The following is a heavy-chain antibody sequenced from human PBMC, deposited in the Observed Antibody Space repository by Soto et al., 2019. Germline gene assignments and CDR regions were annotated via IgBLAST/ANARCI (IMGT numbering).Heavy chain of an antibody. Sequence: SETLSLTCTVSGGSISSYYWSWIRQPPGKGLEWIGYIHYSGSTNYNPSLKSRVTISVDTSKNQFSLKLSSVTAADTAVYYCARDRAAAGNYYYYYGMDVWGQGTTVTVSS. D-gene: IGHD6-13*01. J-gene: IGHJ6*02. CDR3: ARDRAAAGNYYYYYGMDV. CDR1: GGSISSYY. CDR2: IHYSGST. V-gene: IGHV4-59*01.